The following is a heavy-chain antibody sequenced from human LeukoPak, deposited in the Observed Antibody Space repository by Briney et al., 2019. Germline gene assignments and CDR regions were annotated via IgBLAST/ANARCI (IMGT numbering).Heavy chain of an antibody. CDR2: ISGSGVYT. Sequence: GSLRLSCAASGFTFSSYAMSWVRQAPGKGLEWVSGISGSGVYTYYADSVKGRFTISRDNSKNTLFLQMNSLRDEDTAVYFCAKDTYDFGYYYTDVWGKGTTVTVSS. V-gene: IGHV3-23*01. D-gene: IGHD3-3*01. CDR3: AKDTYDFGYYYTDV. J-gene: IGHJ6*03. CDR1: GFTFSSYA.